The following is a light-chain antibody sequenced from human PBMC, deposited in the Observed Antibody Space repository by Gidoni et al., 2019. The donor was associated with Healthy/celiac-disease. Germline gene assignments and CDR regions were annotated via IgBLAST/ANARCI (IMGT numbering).Light chain of an antibody. V-gene: IGLV2-14*01. CDR3: SSYTSSSTLDWV. Sequence: QSALTQPASVSGSPGQSITISCTGTSSDVGGYNYVSWYQPPPGKAPKLMIYEVSNRPSGVSNRFSGSKSGNTASLTISGLQAEDGADYYCSSYTSSSTLDWVFGGGTKLTVL. J-gene: IGLJ3*02. CDR1: SSDVGGYNY. CDR2: EVS.